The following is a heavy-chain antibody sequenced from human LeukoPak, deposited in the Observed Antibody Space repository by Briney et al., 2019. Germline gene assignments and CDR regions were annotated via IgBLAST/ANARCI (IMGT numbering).Heavy chain of an antibody. J-gene: IGHJ5*02. CDR3: ARLGVLNWFDP. CDR1: GYTFTSYY. CDR2: INPSGGST. V-gene: IGHV1-46*01. Sequence: GASVKVSCKASGYTFTSYYMHWVRQAPGQGLEWMGIINPSGGSTSYAQKFQGRVTMTRDTSISTAYMELSRLRSDDTAVYYCARLGVLNWFDPWGQGTLVTVSS.